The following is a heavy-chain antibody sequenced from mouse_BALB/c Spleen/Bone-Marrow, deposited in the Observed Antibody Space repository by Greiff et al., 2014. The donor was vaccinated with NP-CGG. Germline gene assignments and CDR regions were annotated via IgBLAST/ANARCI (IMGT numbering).Heavy chain of an antibody. J-gene: IGHJ1*01. CDR2: ISYDGSN. V-gene: IGHV3-6*02. CDR3: ARANWDWYFDV. Sequence: EVQLVESGPGLVKPSQSLSLTCSVTGYSITSGYYWNWIRQFPGNKLEWMGYISYDGSNNYNPSLKNRISITRDTSKNQFFLKLNSVTTEDTATYYCARANWDWYFDVWGAGTTATVSS. CDR1: GYSITSGYY. D-gene: IGHD4-1*01.